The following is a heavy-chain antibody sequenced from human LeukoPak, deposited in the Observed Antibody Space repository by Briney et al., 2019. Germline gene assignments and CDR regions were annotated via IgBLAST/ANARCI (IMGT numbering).Heavy chain of an antibody. CDR2: IRYDGSNK. CDR1: GFTFSSYG. D-gene: IGHD6-13*01. J-gene: IGHJ6*02. Sequence: GGSLRLSCAASGFTFSSYGMHWVRQAPGKGLEWVAFIRYDGSNKYYADSVKGRFTISRDNSKNTLYLQMNSLRAEDTAVYYCARDPEYSSSYPPQYYYYGMDVWGQGTTVTVSS. CDR3: ARDPEYSSSYPPQYYYYGMDV. V-gene: IGHV3-30*02.